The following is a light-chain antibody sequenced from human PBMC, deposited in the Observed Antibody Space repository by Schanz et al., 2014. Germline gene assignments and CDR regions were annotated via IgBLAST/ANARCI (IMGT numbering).Light chain of an antibody. CDR1: SSDVGGYNY. CDR3: CSFGSSSSFERV. CDR2: EVS. V-gene: IGLV2-8*01. J-gene: IGLJ3*02. Sequence: QSALTQPPSASGSPGQSVTFSCTGTSSDVGGYNYVSWYQQHPGKAPKLMIYEVSKRPSAVSDRFSGSRSGNTASLTISGLQAEEEADDDYCSFGSSSSFERVFGGGTKLTVL.